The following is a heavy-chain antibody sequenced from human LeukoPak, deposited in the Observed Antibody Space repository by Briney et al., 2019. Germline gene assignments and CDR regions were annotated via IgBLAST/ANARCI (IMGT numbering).Heavy chain of an antibody. J-gene: IGHJ4*02. CDR2: IRSKAYGGTT. CDR1: GFTFCDYA. V-gene: IGHV3-49*04. Sequence: SGGSLSLSCTVSGFTFCDYAMSWVRHATGKGLEWVGFIRSKAYGGTTEYAASVKGRFTISRDDSKSIAYLQMNSLKTEDTAVYYCTRYSWYYFDYWGQGTLVTVSS. D-gene: IGHD6-13*01. CDR3: TRYSWYYFDY.